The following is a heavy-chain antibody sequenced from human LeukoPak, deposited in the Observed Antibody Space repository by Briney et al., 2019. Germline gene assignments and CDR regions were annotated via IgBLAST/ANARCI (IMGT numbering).Heavy chain of an antibody. V-gene: IGHV5-51*01. CDR3: ARPATGDQGGY. CDR2: IYPGDSDT. Sequence: GESLKISCKASGYRFASFWIGWVRQMPTKGLEWMGIIYPGDSDTRYSPSFQGQVTISADKSISTAYLQWSSRKASDSAIYYCARPATGDQGGYWGQGTLVTVSS. J-gene: IGHJ4*02. D-gene: IGHD2-21*02. CDR1: GYRFASFW.